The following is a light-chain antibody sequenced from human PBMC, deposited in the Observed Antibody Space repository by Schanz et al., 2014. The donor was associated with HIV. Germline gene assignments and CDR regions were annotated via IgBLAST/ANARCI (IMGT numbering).Light chain of an antibody. Sequence: QSVLTQPPSVSGAPGQRVTISCTGSSSNIGAGYDVHWYQHLPETAPKLLIYGNSNRPSGVPDRFSGSKSGTSASLVITGLQAEDEADYYCQSYDSSLSGYVFVTGTKLTVL. CDR1: SSNIGAGYD. V-gene: IGLV1-40*01. CDR2: GNS. J-gene: IGLJ1*01. CDR3: QSYDSSLSGYV.